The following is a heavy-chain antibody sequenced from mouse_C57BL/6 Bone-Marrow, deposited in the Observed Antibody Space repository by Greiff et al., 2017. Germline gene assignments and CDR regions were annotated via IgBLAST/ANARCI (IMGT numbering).Heavy chain of an antibody. CDR3: ARNYYAMDY. Sequence: DVQLVESGGDLVKPGGSLKLSCAASGFTFSSYGMSWVRQTPDKRLEWVATISSGGSYTYYPDSVKGRFTMSRDNAKNTLYLQMSSLKSEDTAMYYGARNYYAMDYWGQGTSVTVSS. V-gene: IGHV5-6*01. CDR2: ISSGGSYT. J-gene: IGHJ4*01. CDR1: GFTFSSYG.